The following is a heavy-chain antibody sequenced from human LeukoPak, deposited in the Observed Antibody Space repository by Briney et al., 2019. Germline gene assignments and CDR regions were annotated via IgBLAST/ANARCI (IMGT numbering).Heavy chain of an antibody. V-gene: IGHV4-59*01. J-gene: IGHJ3*02. D-gene: IGHD5-12*01. CDR3: ARERSGYDAFDI. CDR2: FYYSGST. CDR1: GGAISRYY. Sequence: PSETLSLTCTVSGGAISRYYWSWLRQSAGKGLEGIGYFYYSGSTNDNPSLKRRVTISVYTSKNQFSLKPSSVTAADTAVYYCARERSGYDAFDIWGQGTMVTVSS.